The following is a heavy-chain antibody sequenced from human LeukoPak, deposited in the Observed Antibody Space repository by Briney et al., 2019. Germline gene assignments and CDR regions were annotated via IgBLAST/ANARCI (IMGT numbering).Heavy chain of an antibody. CDR1: GGSISSYY. CDR2: IYYSGST. D-gene: IGHD5-12*01. CDR3: ARDRWSSGYEIDY. V-gene: IGHV4-39*07. J-gene: IGHJ4*02. Sequence: SETLSLTCTVSGGSISSYYWGWIRQPPGKGLEWIGSIYYSGSTYYNPSLKSRVTISVDTSKNQFSLKLSSVTAADTAVYYCARDRWSSGYEIDYWGQGTLVTVSS.